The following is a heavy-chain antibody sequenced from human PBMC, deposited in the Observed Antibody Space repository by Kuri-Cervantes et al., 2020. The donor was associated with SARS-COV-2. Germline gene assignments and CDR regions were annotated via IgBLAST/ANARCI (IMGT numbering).Heavy chain of an antibody. J-gene: IGHJ2*01. CDR2: INHSGST. CDR3: ARGRGIAAAGTGSPAPGYFDL. D-gene: IGHD6-13*01. Sequence: ESLKISCAVYGGSFSGYYWGWIRQPPGKGLEWIGEINHSGSTNYNPSLKSRVTISVDTSKNQSSLKLSSVTAADTAVYYCARGRGIAAAGTGSPAPGYFDLWGRGTLVTVSS. CDR1: GGSFSGYY. V-gene: IGHV4-34*01.